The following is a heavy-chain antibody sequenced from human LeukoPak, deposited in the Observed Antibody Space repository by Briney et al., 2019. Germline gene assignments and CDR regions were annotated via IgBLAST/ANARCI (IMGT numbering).Heavy chain of an antibody. CDR2: INHSGST. J-gene: IGHJ6*03. V-gene: IGHV4-34*01. CDR1: GFTFSSYE. D-gene: IGHD2-2*01. CDR3: ARRTKPIGGVVPAAAYYMDV. Sequence: GSLRLSCAASGFTFSSYEMNWVRQPPGKGLEWIGEINHSGSTNYNPSLKSRVTISVDTSKNQFSLKLSSVTAADTAVYYCARRTKPIGGVVPAAAYYMDVWGKGTTVTISS.